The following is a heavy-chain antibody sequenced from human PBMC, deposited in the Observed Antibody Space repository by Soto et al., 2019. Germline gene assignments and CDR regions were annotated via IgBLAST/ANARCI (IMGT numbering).Heavy chain of an antibody. J-gene: IGHJ6*03. Sequence: ASVKVSCEASGDTFTSYAMHWVRQAPGQRLEWMGWINAGNGNTKYSQKFQGRVTITRDTSASTAYMELSSLRSEDTAVYYCARTSGPLTLIGSSMDVWGKGTTVTVSS. D-gene: IGHD3-16*02. CDR1: GDTFTSYA. CDR2: INAGNGNT. CDR3: ARTSGPLTLIGSSMDV. V-gene: IGHV1-3*01.